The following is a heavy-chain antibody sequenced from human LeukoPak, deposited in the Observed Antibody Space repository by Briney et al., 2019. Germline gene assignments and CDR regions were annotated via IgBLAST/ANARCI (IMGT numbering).Heavy chain of an antibody. CDR1: GFTFSTYW. Sequence: GGSLRLSCAASGFTFSTYWMTWVRQAPGKGLEWVANIKQDGSEKYYVDSVKGRFTISRDNVKNSLYLQMISLRAEDTAVYFCATARGQAAAGTYTYYNIDVWGKGTTVTVSS. J-gene: IGHJ6*04. V-gene: IGHV3-7*01. CDR2: IKQDGSEK. D-gene: IGHD6-13*01. CDR3: ATARGQAAAGTYTYYNIDV.